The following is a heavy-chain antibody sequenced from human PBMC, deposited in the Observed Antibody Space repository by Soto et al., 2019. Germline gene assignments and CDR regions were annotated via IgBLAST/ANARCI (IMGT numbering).Heavy chain of an antibody. D-gene: IGHD5-18*01. CDR2: TYYRSKWYN. CDR1: GDSVSSNSAA. CDR3: ARAGIQLWSPYYYYYCMDV. J-gene: IGHJ6*02. Sequence: PSQTLSLTCAISGDSVSSNSAAWNWIRQSPSRGLEWLGRTYYRSKWYNDYAVSVKSRITINPDTSKNKFSLQLNSVTPEDTAVYYCARAGIQLWSPYYYYYCMDVWGQGTTVTVTS. V-gene: IGHV6-1*01.